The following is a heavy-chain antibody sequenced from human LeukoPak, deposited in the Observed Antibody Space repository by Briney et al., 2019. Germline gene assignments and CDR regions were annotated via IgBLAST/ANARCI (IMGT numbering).Heavy chain of an antibody. CDR1: YY. CDR2: IYYSGST. D-gene: IGHD3-3*01. V-gene: IGHV4-59*01. J-gene: IGHJ4*02. Sequence: YYXXWIRQPXXKGLEWIGYIYYSGSTNYNPSLKSRVTISVDPSKNQFSLKLSSVTAADTAVYYCARVRTIFGVVTQLFDYWGQGTLVTVSS. CDR3: ARVRTIFGVVTQLFDY.